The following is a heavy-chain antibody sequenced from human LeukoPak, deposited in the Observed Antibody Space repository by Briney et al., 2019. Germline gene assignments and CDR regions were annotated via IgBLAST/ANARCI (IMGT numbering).Heavy chain of an antibody. CDR3: AAAPGNSGSFDL. Sequence: GGSLRLSCAASGFTFASHTMNWVRQAPGKGLEWVSSISSSSIYIYYADSVKGRFTISRDNAKNSLYLQMNSLRAEDTALYYCAAAPGNSGSFDLWGQGTLVTVSS. D-gene: IGHD6-19*01. V-gene: IGHV3-21*01. CDR1: GFTFASHT. J-gene: IGHJ4*02. CDR2: ISSSSIYI.